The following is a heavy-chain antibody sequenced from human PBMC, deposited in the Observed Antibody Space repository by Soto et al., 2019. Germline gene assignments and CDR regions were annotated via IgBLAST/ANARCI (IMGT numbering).Heavy chain of an antibody. V-gene: IGHV3-23*01. CDR2: ISDDGANT. D-gene: IGHD3-22*01. CDR3: AKGFSGHYYDF. Sequence: EVQVLESGGGLVQPGGSLRLSCAASGFMSWVRQAPGKGLEWVSAISDDGANTYYVDSVKGRFTISRDNAKNTLYLQMNSLRAEDTAVYYCAKGFSGHYYDFRGQGTLVTVSS. CDR1: GF. J-gene: IGHJ4*02.